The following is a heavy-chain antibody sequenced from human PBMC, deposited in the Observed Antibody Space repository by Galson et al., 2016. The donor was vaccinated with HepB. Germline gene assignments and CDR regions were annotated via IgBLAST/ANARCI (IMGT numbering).Heavy chain of an antibody. J-gene: IGHJ4*02. CDR3: AKRREDSRPEFFFDS. V-gene: IGHV3-23*01. Sequence: SLRLSCAASGFTFSHFALSWVRQPPGKGLEWVSSISSSGRNTYYAESAKGRFTISRDNSLNTLYLHMHNLRAEDTATFYCAKRREDSRPEFFFDSWGQGTLVTVSS. CDR2: ISSSGRNT. D-gene: IGHD6-6*01. CDR1: GFTFSHFA.